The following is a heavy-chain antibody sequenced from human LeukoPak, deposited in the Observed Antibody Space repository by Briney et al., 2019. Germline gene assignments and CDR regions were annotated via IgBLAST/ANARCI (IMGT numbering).Heavy chain of an antibody. CDR1: GFTFRSYA. CDR3: AKCPPLYGSGTPGAYGMDV. CDR2: ISYEGSAK. V-gene: IGHV3-30*18. D-gene: IGHD3-10*01. Sequence: GRSLRLSCAASGFTFRSYAMHWVRQAPGKGLEWVAIISYEGSAKYYADSGRGRITISRDNSENTVYLQMNSLRAEDTAMYYCAKCPPLYGSGTPGAYGMDVWGQGTTVTVSS. J-gene: IGHJ6*02.